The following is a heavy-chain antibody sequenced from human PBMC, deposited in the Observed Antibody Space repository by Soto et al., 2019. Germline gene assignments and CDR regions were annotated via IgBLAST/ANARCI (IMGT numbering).Heavy chain of an antibody. CDR2: IYYSGST. CDR3: AGDSDIVVVDRWDDY. V-gene: IGHV4-39*02. J-gene: IGHJ4*02. CDR1: GGSISSSSYY. D-gene: IGHD2-15*01. Sequence: SETLSLTCTVSGGSISSSSYYWGWIRQPPGKGLEWIGSIYYSGSTYYNPSLKSRVTISVDTSKNQFSLKLSSVTAADTAVYYCAGDSDIVVVDRWDDYWGQGTLVTVSS.